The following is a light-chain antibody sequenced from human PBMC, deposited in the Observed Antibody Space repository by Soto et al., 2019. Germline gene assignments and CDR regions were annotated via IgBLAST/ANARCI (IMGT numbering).Light chain of an antibody. V-gene: IGLV2-8*01. CDR1: SSDVGAYNY. CDR3: TSYVGNNIWV. J-gene: IGLJ3*02. Sequence: QSALTQPPSASGSPGQSVTISCTGTSSDVGAYNYVSWYQQYPGKAPKLMIYEVTKRPSGVPDRFSGSKSGNTASLTVSGLKAEDEVDYYCTSYVGNNIWVFGGGTKLPFL. CDR2: EVT.